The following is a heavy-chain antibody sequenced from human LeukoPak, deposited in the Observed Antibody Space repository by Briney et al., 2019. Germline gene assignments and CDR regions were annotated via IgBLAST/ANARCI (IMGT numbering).Heavy chain of an antibody. CDR1: GYTFTGYY. Sequence: ASVKVSCKASGYTFTGYYMHWVRQAPGEGLEWMGWINPNSGGTKYAQKFQGRVTMTRDTSISTAYMELSRLRSDDTAVYYCARGDDFWSGYSSGYLDWGQGTLVTVSS. CDR3: ARGDDFWSGYSSGYLD. D-gene: IGHD3-3*01. J-gene: IGHJ4*02. V-gene: IGHV1-2*02. CDR2: INPNSGGT.